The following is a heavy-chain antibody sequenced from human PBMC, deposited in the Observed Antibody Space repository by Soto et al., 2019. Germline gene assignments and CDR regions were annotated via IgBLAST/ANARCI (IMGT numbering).Heavy chain of an antibody. J-gene: IGHJ4*02. CDR3: ARVRAGYFVY. Sequence: QVQLQQWGAGLLKPSETLSLTCAVYGGSFSGYYWSWIRQPPGKGLEWIGEINHSGSTNYNPSLKSRVTISVDTSKNQFSLKLSSVTAADTAVYYCARVRAGYFVYWGQGTLVTVSS. CDR2: INHSGST. CDR1: GGSFSGYY. V-gene: IGHV4-34*01.